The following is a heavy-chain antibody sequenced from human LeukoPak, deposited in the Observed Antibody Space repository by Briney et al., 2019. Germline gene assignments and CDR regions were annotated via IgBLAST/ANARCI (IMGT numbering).Heavy chain of an antibody. J-gene: IGHJ4*02. CDR1: GGSISSYY. CDR3: ASSYCSGGSCYGWDY. D-gene: IGHD2-15*01. V-gene: IGHV4-59*08. Sequence: PSETLSLTCTVSGGSISSYYWSWIRQPPGKGLEWFGYIYYSGSTNYNPSLKSRVTISVDTSKNQFSLKLSSVTAADTAVYYCASSYCSGGSCYGWDYWGQGTLVTVSS. CDR2: IYYSGST.